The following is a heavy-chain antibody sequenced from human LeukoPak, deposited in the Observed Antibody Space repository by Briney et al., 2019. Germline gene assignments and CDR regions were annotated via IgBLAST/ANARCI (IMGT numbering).Heavy chain of an antibody. V-gene: IGHV4-38-2*02. CDR3: AREPKYGSGSYYLDY. CDR2: IYHSGST. D-gene: IGHD3-10*01. Sequence: SETLSLTCAVSGYSISSGYYWGWIRPPPGKGLEWIGSIYHSGSTYYNPSLKSRVTISVDTSKNQFSLKLSSVTAADTAVYYCAREPKYGSGSYYLDYWGQGTQVTVSS. J-gene: IGHJ4*02. CDR1: GYSISSGYY.